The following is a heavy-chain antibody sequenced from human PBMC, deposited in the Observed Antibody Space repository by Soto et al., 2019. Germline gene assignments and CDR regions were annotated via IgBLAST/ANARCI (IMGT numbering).Heavy chain of an antibody. CDR1: GGSISSGGYY. Sequence: PSEILSLTCTVSGGSISSGGYYWSWIRQHPGKGLEWIGYIYYSGSTYYNPSLKSRVTISVDTSKNQFSLKLSSVTAADTAVYYCARDRVDYCSSTSCYRDYYYYGMDVWCQGTTVTVSS. CDR2: IYYSGST. CDR3: ARDRVDYCSSTSCYRDYYYYGMDV. J-gene: IGHJ6*02. V-gene: IGHV4-31*03. D-gene: IGHD2-2*02.